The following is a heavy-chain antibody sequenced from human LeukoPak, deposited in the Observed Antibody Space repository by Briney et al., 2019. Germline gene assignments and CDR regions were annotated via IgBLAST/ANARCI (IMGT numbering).Heavy chain of an antibody. D-gene: IGHD6-13*01. CDR3: ARLEGLATAGTDAFDI. V-gene: IGHV4-34*01. Sequence: SETLSLTCAVYGGSFSGYYWSWIRQPPGKGLEWIGEINHSGSTNYNPSLKSRVTISVDTSKNQFSLKLSSVTAADTAVYYCARLEGLATAGTDAFDIWGQGTMVTVSS. J-gene: IGHJ3*02. CDR1: GGSFSGYY. CDR2: INHSGST.